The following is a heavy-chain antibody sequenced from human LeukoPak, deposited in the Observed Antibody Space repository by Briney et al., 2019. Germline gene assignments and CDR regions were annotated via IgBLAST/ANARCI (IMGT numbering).Heavy chain of an antibody. J-gene: IGHJ4*02. V-gene: IGHV4-59*12. CDR3: ARGIFGVVTLFDY. CDR1: GGSISSYY. Sequence: SETLSLTCTVSGGSISSYYWSWIRQPPGKGLEWIGYIYYSGSTNYNPSLKSRVTISVDTCKNQFSLKLSSVTAADTAVYYCARGIFGVVTLFDYWGQGTLVTVSS. D-gene: IGHD3-3*01. CDR2: IYYSGST.